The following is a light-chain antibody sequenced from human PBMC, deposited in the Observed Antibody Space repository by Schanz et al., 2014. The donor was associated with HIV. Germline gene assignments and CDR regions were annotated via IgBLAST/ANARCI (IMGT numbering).Light chain of an antibody. Sequence: QSVLTQPPSASGTPGQRVTISCSGSSSNIGTNTVNWYQQLPGTAPKFLMYNNDQRPSGVPDRFSGSKSGTSASLAISGLQSEDEADYYCAAWDDSLKGWVFGGGTKLTVL. CDR3: AAWDDSLKGWV. CDR1: SSNIGTNT. CDR2: NND. V-gene: IGLV1-44*01. J-gene: IGLJ3*02.